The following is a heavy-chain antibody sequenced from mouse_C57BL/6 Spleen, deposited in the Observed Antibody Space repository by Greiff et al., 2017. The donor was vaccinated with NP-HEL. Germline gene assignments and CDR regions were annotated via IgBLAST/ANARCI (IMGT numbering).Heavy chain of an antibody. CDR1: GYSITSGYY. V-gene: IGHV3-6*01. Sequence: EVKLMESGPGLVKPSQSLSLTCSVTGYSITSGYYWNWIRQFPGNKLEWMGYISYDGSNNYNPSLKNRISITRDTSKNQFFLKLNSVTTEDTATYYCARDWDEGFDYWGQGTTLTVSS. CDR2: ISYDGSN. CDR3: ARDWDEGFDY. D-gene: IGHD4-1*01. J-gene: IGHJ2*01.